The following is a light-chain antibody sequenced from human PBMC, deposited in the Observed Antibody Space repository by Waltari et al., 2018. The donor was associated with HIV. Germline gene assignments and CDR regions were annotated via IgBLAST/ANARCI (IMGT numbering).Light chain of an antibody. CDR2: AAS. CDR3: QQASSFPLS. V-gene: IGKV1-12*01. Sequence: IQMTQSPSSLSAFVVDKVIISCRASQDITTSLAWYQVKPGGPPRLLIFAASGLHGGVPPRFSGSGSGTVFALTISNLQPEDSATYYCQQASSFPLSFGGGTKVEI. CDR1: QDITTS. J-gene: IGKJ4*01.